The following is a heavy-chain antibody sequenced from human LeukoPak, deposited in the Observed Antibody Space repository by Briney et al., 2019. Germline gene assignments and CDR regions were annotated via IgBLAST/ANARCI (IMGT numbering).Heavy chain of an antibody. V-gene: IGHV4-59*08. CDR1: GGSISSSY. J-gene: IGHJ4*02. CDR2: IYYSGST. CDR3: ARRANNYGSGYFDY. D-gene: IGHD3-10*01. Sequence: SETLSLTCTVSGGSISSSYWSWIRQPPGKGLEWIGYIYYSGSTNYNPSLKSRVTISVDTSRNQFSLKLNSVTAADTAVYYCARRANNYGSGYFDYWGQGTLVTVSS.